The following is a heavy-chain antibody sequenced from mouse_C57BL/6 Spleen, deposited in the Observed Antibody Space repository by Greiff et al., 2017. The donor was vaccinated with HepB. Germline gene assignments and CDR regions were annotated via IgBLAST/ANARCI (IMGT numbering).Heavy chain of an antibody. J-gene: IGHJ1*03. CDR2: IDPSDSYT. D-gene: IGHD1-1*01. Sequence: VQLQQSGPELVKPGASVKLSCKASGYTFTSYWMHWVKQRPGQGLEWIGEIDPSDSYTNYNQKFKGKSTLTVDKSSSTAYMQLSSLTSEDSAVYYCARITTVEGWYFDVWGTGTTVTVSS. V-gene: IGHV1-69*01. CDR3: ARITTVEGWYFDV. CDR1: GYTFTSYW.